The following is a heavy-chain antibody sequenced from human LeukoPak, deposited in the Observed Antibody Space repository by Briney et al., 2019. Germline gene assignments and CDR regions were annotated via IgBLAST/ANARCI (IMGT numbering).Heavy chain of an antibody. D-gene: IGHD4-17*01. CDR3: ARPLYGDYSEY. V-gene: IGHV3-23*01. CDR2: ISGSGGST. Sequence: PGGYLRLSWAASGYTFSSYAMSWVRQAPGKGLEWVSAISGSGGSTYYADSVKGRFTISRDNSKNTLYLQMNSLRAEDTAVYYCARPLYGDYSEYWGQGTLVTVSS. CDR1: GYTFSSYA. J-gene: IGHJ4*02.